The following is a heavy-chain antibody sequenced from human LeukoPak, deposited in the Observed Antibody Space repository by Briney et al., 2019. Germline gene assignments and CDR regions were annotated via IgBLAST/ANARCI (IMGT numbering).Heavy chain of an antibody. V-gene: IGHV4-39*07. CDR2: IYYGRSP. CDR3: ARSYSSGWSPFDC. D-gene: IGHD6-19*01. J-gene: IGHJ4*02. Sequence: ASETLSLTCTVSDVSISSNNFYWGWIRQPPGKGLEWIGDIYYGRSPYYNPSLKSRLTISVDTSKNQFSLKLSSVTAADTAVYYCARSYSSGWSPFDCWGQGTLVTVSS. CDR1: DVSISSNNFY.